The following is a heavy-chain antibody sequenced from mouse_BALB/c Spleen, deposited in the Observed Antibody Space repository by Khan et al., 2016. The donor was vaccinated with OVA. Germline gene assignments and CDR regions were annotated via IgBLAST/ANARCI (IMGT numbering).Heavy chain of an antibody. CDR1: GYIFPNYG. Sequence: QIQLVQSGPELKKPGETVKISCKASGYIFPNYGMTWVKQAPGKGLKWMGWINIYTGEPTYADDFKGRFAFFLETSANTANWQINNLKNEDTDTYFYSRTLYSSIFDYAMDYWGQGTSVTVSS. D-gene: IGHD1-1*01. CDR2: INIYTGEP. V-gene: IGHV9-3-1*01. J-gene: IGHJ4*01. CDR3: SRTLYSSIFDYAMDY.